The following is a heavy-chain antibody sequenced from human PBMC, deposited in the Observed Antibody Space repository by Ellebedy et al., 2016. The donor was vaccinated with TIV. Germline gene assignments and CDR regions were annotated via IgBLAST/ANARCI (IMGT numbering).Heavy chain of an antibody. D-gene: IGHD1-7*01. J-gene: IGHJ4*02. Sequence: GGSLRLXXAASGFTFSGSAMHWVRQASGKGPEWVGRIRSKANSYATAYAASVKGRFTISRDDSKNTAYLQMNSLKTEDTAVYYCTTRGTTDDYWGQGTLVTVSS. CDR1: GFTFSGSA. V-gene: IGHV3-73*01. CDR3: TTRGTTDDY. CDR2: IRSKANSYAT.